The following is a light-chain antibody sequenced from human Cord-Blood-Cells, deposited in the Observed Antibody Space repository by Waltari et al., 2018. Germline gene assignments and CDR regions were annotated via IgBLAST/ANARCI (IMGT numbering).Light chain of an antibody. CDR3: AAWDDSLNGWV. CDR2: INN. Sequence: QSVLTHPPSASGTPGQRVTISCSGSSSNIGSNTVNRYQQLPGTAPKLLTYINNQRPSGVPDRFSGSKSGTSASLTISGLQSEDEADYYCAAWDDSLNGWVFGGGTKLTVL. CDR1: SSNIGSNT. V-gene: IGLV1-44*01. J-gene: IGLJ3*02.